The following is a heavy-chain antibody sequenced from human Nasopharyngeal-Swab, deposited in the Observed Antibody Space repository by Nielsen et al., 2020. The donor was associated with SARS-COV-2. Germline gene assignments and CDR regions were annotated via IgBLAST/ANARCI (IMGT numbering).Heavy chain of an antibody. D-gene: IGHD2-2*02. CDR1: GGTFSSYA. V-gene: IGHV1-18*01. CDR3: ARDLPDIVVVPAAIRNNWFDP. Sequence: ASVKVSCKASGGTFSSYAISWVRQAPGQGLEWMGWISAYNGNTNYAQKLQGRVTMTTDTSTSTAYMELRSLRSDDTAVYYCARDLPDIVVVPAAIRNNWFDPWGQGTLVTVSS. J-gene: IGHJ5*02. CDR2: ISAYNGNT.